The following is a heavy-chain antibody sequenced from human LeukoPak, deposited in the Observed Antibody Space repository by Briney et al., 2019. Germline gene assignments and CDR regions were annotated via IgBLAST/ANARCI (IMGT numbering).Heavy chain of an antibody. D-gene: IGHD2-2*02. V-gene: IGHV1-18*01. CDR1: GYTFTNYG. Sequence: ASVKVSCKASGYTFTNYGISWVRQAPGQGLEWMGWISAYNENTNYAQKFQGRVTITRNTSISTAYMELSSLRSEDTAVYYCARGGYCSSTSCYTGDWFDPWGQGTLVTVSS. J-gene: IGHJ5*02. CDR2: ISAYNENT. CDR3: ARGGYCSSTSCYTGDWFDP.